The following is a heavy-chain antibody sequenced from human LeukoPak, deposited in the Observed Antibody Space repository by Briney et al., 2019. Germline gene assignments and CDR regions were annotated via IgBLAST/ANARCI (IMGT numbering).Heavy chain of an antibody. CDR2: IYSGGST. Sequence: GGSLRLSCAASGFTVSSNYMSWVRQAPGKGLEWVSVIYSGGSTYYADSVKGRFTISRDNSKNTLYLQMNSLRAEDTAVYYCATQIGGADCSSTSCYNYWGQGTLVTVSS. D-gene: IGHD2-2*02. CDR1: GFTVSSNY. J-gene: IGHJ4*02. V-gene: IGHV3-53*05. CDR3: ATQIGGADCSSTSCYNY.